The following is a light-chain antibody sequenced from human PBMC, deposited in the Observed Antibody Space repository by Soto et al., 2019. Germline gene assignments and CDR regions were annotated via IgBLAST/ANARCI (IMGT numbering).Light chain of an antibody. J-gene: IGKJ1*01. V-gene: IGKV1-39*01. Sequence: DIQMTQSPSTLSASVGDRVTITCRASRSISIYLNWYQQRPGKAPKLLIYAASSLQSGVPSRFSGSGSGTDFTLTISSLQPEDFATYYCQQSHSTPSWTFGQGSKVAI. CDR1: RSISIY. CDR2: AAS. CDR3: QQSHSTPSWT.